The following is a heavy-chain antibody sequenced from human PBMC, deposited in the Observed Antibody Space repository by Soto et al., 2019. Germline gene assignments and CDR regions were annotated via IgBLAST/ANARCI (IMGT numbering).Heavy chain of an antibody. CDR3: ARLPDYYDSSGSGGY. D-gene: IGHD3-22*01. Sequence: TSETLSLTCTVSGGSISSGGYYWSWIRQHPGRGLEWIGYIYYSGSTYYNPSLKSRVTISVDTSKNQFSLKLSSVTAVDTAVYYCARLPDYYDSSGSGGYWGQGTLVTVSS. V-gene: IGHV4-31*03. CDR2: IYYSGST. CDR1: GGSISSGGYY. J-gene: IGHJ4*02.